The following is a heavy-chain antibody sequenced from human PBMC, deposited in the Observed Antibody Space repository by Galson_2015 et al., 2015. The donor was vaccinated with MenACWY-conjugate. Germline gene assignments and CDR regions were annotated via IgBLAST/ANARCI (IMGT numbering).Heavy chain of an antibody. Sequence: SLRLSCAASGFTFSSLRMHWVRQAPGKGLVWVSHINSDGGGANYADSVKGRFNIARDNARNTLYLQMNSLRTEDTAVYYCARGRAGPGGIHDYWGQGTLVTVSS. D-gene: IGHD1-1*01. CDR2: INSDGGGA. V-gene: IGHV3-74*01. CDR1: GFTFSSLR. CDR3: ARGRAGPGGIHDY. J-gene: IGHJ4*02.